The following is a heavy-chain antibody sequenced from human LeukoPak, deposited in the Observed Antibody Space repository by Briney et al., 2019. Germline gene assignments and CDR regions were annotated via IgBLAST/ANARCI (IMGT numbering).Heavy chain of an antibody. CDR2: IKGDGSHT. V-gene: IGHV3-74*01. Sequence: GGSLRLSCAASGFTFSNYLMHWVRQAPGKGLVWVSRIKGDGSHTVYADSVKGRFTISRDNAKNTLYLQMKSLRDEDTAVYYCVRDWDHFDFDSWGQGTLVTVSS. J-gene: IGHJ5*01. D-gene: IGHD1-14*01. CDR1: GFTFSNYL. CDR3: VRDWDHFDFDS.